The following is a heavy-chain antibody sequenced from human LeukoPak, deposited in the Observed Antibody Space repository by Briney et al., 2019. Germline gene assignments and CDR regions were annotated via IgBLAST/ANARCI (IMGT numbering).Heavy chain of an antibody. CDR1: GYTFTVYY. J-gene: IGHJ4*02. Sequence: ASVKVSCKASGYTFTVYYIHWGRQAPGQGPEWMGCVNPNSGGTKYAERLQGRVTPARDTSISTGYMGVGRLTADDTAVYYCARDDCSGGSCYRTWGQGTLVTVSS. CDR3: ARDDCSGGSCYRT. V-gene: IGHV1-2*02. CDR2: VNPNSGGT. D-gene: IGHD2-15*01.